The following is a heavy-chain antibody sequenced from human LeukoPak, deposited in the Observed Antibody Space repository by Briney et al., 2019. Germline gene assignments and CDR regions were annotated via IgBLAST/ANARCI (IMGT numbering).Heavy chain of an antibody. CDR1: GDSMSSSSVYY. V-gene: IGHV4-39*01. D-gene: IGHD5-18*01. CDR3: ARLRGYSYAADP. CDR2: IYDSGST. Sequence: SETLSLTCTVSGDSMSSSSVYYWGWIRQAPGKGLEWIGSIYDSGSTHYSPTLKSRVSIFLEKSQNQFSLKLTSVTAADTAVYYCARLRGYSYAADPWGRGTLSPSPQ. J-gene: IGHJ5*02.